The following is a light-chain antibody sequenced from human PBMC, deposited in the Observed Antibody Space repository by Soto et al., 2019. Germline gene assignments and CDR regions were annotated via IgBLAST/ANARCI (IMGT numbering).Light chain of an antibody. J-gene: IGKJ2*01. CDR1: QILNNR. V-gene: IGKV1-39*01. Sequence: DIQKTQSPSTLSASVGDRVTITCRASQILNNRLSWYQQKPGKAPNLLISGAFNLQSGVPSRFGGGGSGTDFTLTSSSLQPEDFATYYCQQCYFSLYSFGHGARLEIK. CDR2: GAF. CDR3: QQCYFSLYS.